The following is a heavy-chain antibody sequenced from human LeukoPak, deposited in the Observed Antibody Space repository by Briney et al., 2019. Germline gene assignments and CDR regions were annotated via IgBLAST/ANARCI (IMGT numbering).Heavy chain of an antibody. Sequence: SGPTLVNPTQTLTLTCTFSGFSLSTSGVGVGWIRQPPVKALEWLALIYWNDDKRYSPSLKSRLTITKDTSKNQVVLTMTNMDPVDTATYYCAHSEVAALLSRYFDYWGQGTLVTVSS. CDR2: IYWNDDK. V-gene: IGHV2-5*01. D-gene: IGHD6-13*01. CDR1: GFSLSTSGVG. CDR3: AHSEVAALLSRYFDY. J-gene: IGHJ4*02.